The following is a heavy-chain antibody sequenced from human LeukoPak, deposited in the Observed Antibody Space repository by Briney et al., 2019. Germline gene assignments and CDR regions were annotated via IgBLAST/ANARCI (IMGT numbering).Heavy chain of an antibody. CDR1: GFTFSSYA. CDR3: AKDVRIVVVSAAGGFDS. D-gene: IGHD2-2*01. CDR2: ISGSGINT. V-gene: IGHV3-23*01. J-gene: IGHJ4*02. Sequence: GGSLRLSCAASGFTFSSYAMSWVRQAPGKGLEWVSAISGSGINTYYADSVKGRFTISRDNSKNTLHLQMNSLRAEDTVVYYCAKDVRIVVVSAAGGFDSWGQGTLVTVSS.